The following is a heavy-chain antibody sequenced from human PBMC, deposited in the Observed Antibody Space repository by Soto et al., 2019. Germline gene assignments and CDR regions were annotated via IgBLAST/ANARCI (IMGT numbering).Heavy chain of an antibody. CDR2: IKGDESEK. CDR1: GFTFNTYW. V-gene: IGHV3-7*05. J-gene: IGHJ4*02. D-gene: IGHD6-13*01. Sequence: EVQLVESGGGLVQPGGSLRLSCATSGFTFNTYWMGWVRQAPRTGLEWVANIKGDESEKSYADSVKGRFTISRDNAKDSMYLQMNSRRAEDTAIYCCAAWSRSKWFDYWGQGTLVTDSS. CDR3: AAWSRSKWFDY.